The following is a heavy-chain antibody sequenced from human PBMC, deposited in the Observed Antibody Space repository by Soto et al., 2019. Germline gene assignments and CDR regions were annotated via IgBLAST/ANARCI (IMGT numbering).Heavy chain of an antibody. D-gene: IGHD5-18*01. Sequence: NPSETLSLTCTVSGGSISSGGYYWSWIRQHPGKGLEWIGYIYYSGSTYYNPSLKSRVTISVDTSKNQFSLKLSSVTAADTAVYYCARDRIRDNWFDPWGQGTLVTVSS. CDR1: GGSISSGGYY. CDR2: IYYSGST. CDR3: ARDRIRDNWFDP. V-gene: IGHV4-31*03. J-gene: IGHJ5*02.